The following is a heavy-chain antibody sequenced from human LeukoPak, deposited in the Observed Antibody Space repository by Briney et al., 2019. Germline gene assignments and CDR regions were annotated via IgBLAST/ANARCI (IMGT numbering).Heavy chain of an antibody. CDR2: ISDDGSRQ. J-gene: IGHJ4*02. CDR1: GYTFSNYA. V-gene: IGHV3-30-3*01. D-gene: IGHD2-8*02. Sequence: GGSLRLSCAATGYTFSNYAIHWGRQAPGKGLEWVAFISDDGSRQHYADSVKGRFTISRDNSKNTLNLQMNSLRAEDTAVYYCVKDRTGTYTLDYWGQGTLVTVSS. CDR3: VKDRTGTYTLDY.